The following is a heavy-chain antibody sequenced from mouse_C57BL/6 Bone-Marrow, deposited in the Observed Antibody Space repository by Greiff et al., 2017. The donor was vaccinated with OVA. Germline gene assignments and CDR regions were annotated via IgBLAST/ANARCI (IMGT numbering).Heavy chain of an antibody. V-gene: IGHV1-55*01. J-gene: IGHJ2*01. D-gene: IGHD1-1*01. Sequence: QVQLQQPGAELVKPGASVKMSCKASGYTFTSYWITWVKQRPGQGLEWIGDIYPGSGSTNYNEKFKSKATLTVDTSSRPAYMQLSSLTSEDSSVYYSARNIPITTVNYWGQGTTLTVSS. CDR1: GYTFTSYW. CDR3: ARNIPITTVNY. CDR2: IYPGSGST.